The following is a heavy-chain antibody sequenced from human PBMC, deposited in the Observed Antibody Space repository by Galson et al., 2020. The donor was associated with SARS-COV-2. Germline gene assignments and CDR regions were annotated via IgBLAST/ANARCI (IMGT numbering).Heavy chain of an antibody. J-gene: IGHJ6*02. V-gene: IGHV1-46*01. CDR2: INPSDGSS. CDR3: VAAADV. Sequence: GESLKISCKASGYMFTRYYMHWVRQAPGQAPEWMGMINPSDGSSRYVQKFQGRVTMTTDTSTTTVYMEMRRLRYEDTAVYYCVAAADVWGQGTTVTVSS. CDR1: GYMFTRYY.